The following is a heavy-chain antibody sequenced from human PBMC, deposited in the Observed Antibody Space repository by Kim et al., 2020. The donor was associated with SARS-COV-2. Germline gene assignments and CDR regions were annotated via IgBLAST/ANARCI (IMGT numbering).Heavy chain of an antibody. CDR2: IIGSGANT. D-gene: IGHD2-15*01. V-gene: IGHV3-23*01. CDR3: AKYDSRGSFDY. CDR1: GFTFRTYA. J-gene: IGHJ4*02. Sequence: GGSLRLSCAASGFTFRTYAMSWVRQAPGKGLEWVSGIIGSGANTHYADAVKGRFTISRDNSKNTLYVQMNSLRAEDTAVYYCAKYDSRGSFDYWGQGALVTVSS.